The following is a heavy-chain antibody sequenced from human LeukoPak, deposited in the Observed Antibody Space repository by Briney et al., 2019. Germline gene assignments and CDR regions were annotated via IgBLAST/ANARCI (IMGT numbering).Heavy chain of an antibody. CDR1: GFTFRRHN. CDR2: ISYNGDST. D-gene: IGHD3-16*01. J-gene: IGHJ4*02. V-gene: IGHV3-64*04. Sequence: PGGSLRLSCSGSGFTFRRHNMHWVRQAPGKGLEYVSAISYNGDSTYYVDSVKGRFTISRDNSKNTLYLQMNSLRAEDTAVYYCARLGRYADYWGQGTLVTVSS. CDR3: ARLGRYADY.